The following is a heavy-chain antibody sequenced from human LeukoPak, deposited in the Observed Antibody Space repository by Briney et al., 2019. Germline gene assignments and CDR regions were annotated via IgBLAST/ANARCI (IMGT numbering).Heavy chain of an antibody. CDR2: INHSGST. J-gene: IGHJ4*02. V-gene: IGHV4-34*01. D-gene: IGHD3-3*01. Sequence: SETLSLTCAVYGGSFSGYYWSWIRQPPGKGLEWIGEINHSGSTNYNPSLKSRVTISVDTSKNQFSLKLSSVTAADTAVYYCAREYYDFWSGYFGYFDYWGQGTLVTVSS. CDR1: GGSFSGYY. CDR3: AREYYDFWSGYFGYFDY.